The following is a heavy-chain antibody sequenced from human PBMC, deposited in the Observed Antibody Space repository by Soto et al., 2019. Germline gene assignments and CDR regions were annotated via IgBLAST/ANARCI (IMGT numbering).Heavy chain of an antibody. D-gene: IGHD2-2*01. V-gene: IGHV1-18*04. Sequence: ASLKVSCNTACSTVTSYGMSGVRQAPGQGLEWRGWISAYNCNTNYSQKLHGRVTISTDTSTSTAYMELRRLRPDDTAVYYCARGFPPAEVGDSYYGMDVWGQGTTVTVSS. CDR2: ISAYNCNT. J-gene: IGHJ6*02. CDR3: ARGFPPAEVGDSYYGMDV. CDR1: CSTVTSYG.